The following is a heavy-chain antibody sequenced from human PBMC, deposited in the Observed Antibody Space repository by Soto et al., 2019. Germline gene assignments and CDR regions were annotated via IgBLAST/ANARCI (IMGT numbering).Heavy chain of an antibody. D-gene: IGHD2-15*01. J-gene: IGHJ4*02. Sequence: GGSLRLSCAASGFTFSSYAMSWVRQAPGKGLEWVSAISGSGGSTYYADSVKGRFTISRDNSKNTLYLQMNSLRAEDTAVYYCAKGPPKPEYCSGGSCPGLVPLNWGQGTLVTVSS. CDR2: ISGSGGST. CDR3: AKGPPKPEYCSGGSCPGLVPLN. CDR1: GFTFSSYA. V-gene: IGHV3-23*01.